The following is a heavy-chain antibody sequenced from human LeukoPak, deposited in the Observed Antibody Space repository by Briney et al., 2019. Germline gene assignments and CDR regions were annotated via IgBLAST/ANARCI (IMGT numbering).Heavy chain of an antibody. CDR3: ARVRGSVVAATIWFDP. CDR1: GGSISSYY. D-gene: IGHD2-15*01. J-gene: IGHJ5*02. CDR2: IYYSGST. Sequence: SETLSLTCTVSGGSISSYYWGWIRQPPGKGLEWIGYIYYSGSTNYNPSLKSRVTISVDTSKNQFSLKLSSVTAADTAVYYCARVRGSVVAATIWFDPWGQGTLVTVSS. V-gene: IGHV4-59*01.